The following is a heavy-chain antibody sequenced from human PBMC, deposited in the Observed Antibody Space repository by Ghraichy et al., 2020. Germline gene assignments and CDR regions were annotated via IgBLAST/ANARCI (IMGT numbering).Heavy chain of an antibody. J-gene: IGHJ5*02. D-gene: IGHD6-19*01. CDR1: GGSISSSSYY. CDR3: ARRFLEWMGGPFDP. V-gene: IGHV4-39*01. Sequence: SQTLSLTCTVSGGSISSSSYYWGWIRQPPGKGLEWIGSIYYSGSTYYNPSLKSRVTISVDTSKNQFSLKLSSVTAADTAVYYCARRFLEWMGGPFDPWGQGTLVTVSS. CDR2: IYYSGST.